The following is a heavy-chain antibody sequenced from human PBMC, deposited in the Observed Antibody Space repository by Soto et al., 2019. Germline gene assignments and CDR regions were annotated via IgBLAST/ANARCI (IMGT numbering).Heavy chain of an antibody. Sequence: EVQLVESGGGLVKPGGSLRLSCAASGFTFSSYSMNWVRQAPGKGLEWVSSISSSSSYIYYADSVKGRFTISRDNAKNSLYLQMNRLRVEDTAVYYCARSSYYYDGSGYHGYWGQGTLVTVSS. CDR1: GFTFSSYS. D-gene: IGHD3-22*01. V-gene: IGHV3-21*01. CDR2: ISSSSSYI. J-gene: IGHJ4*02. CDR3: ARSSYYYDGSGYHGY.